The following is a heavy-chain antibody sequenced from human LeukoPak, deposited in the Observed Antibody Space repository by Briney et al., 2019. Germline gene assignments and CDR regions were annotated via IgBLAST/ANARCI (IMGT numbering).Heavy chain of an antibody. CDR2: MYYDEHT. J-gene: IGHJ4*02. D-gene: IGHD6-19*01. V-gene: IGHV4-39*01. Sequence: PSETLSLTCTVSGDSLSGLPYSWGWVRQSPGKGLEWIAYMYYDEHTYYNLSLKSRVTISVDTSKMQFSLSLSSVTAADTAIYYCVRYRSTSYRFDNWGQGTLVTVSS. CDR1: GDSLSGLPYS. CDR3: VRYRSTSYRFDN.